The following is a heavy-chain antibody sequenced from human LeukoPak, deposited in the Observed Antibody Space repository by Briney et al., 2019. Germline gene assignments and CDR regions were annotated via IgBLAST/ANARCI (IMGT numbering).Heavy chain of an antibody. CDR3: ARIGHEDYYFDY. CDR1: GGSISSYY. V-gene: IGHV4-59*01. J-gene: IGHJ4*02. CDR2: IYYSGST. Sequence: SETLSLPCPVCGGSISSYYWRWIRQPPRKPLLWIGYIYYSGSTNYNPSLKSRVTISVDTSKNQFSLKLSSVTAADTAVYYCARIGHEDYYFDYWGQGTLVTVSS.